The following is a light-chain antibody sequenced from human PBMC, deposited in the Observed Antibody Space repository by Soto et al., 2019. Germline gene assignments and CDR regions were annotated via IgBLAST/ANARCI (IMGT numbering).Light chain of an antibody. J-gene: IGKJ1*01. CDR2: DAS. Sequence: DIQMTQSPSTLSASVGDRVTITCRASQSISSWLAWYQQKPGKAPQLLIYDASSLESGVPSRFSGSGSGTEFTLTISSLQPDDFATYDCQPYNSYWTFGQGNKVEI. CDR1: QSISSW. V-gene: IGKV1-5*01. CDR3: QPYNSYWT.